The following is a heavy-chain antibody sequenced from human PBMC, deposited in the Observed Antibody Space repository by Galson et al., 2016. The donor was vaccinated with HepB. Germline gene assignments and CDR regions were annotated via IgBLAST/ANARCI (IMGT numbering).Heavy chain of an antibody. CDR1: GFTVSSNY. CDR3: ARNTKWFGEFLLDY. J-gene: IGHJ4*02. D-gene: IGHD3-10*01. CDR2: IFTGGST. V-gene: IGHV3-53*01. Sequence: SLRLSCAASGFTVSSNYMSWVRQAPGKGLEWVSLIFTGGSTDYADSVKGRFTISRDNSKNTLYLQMNSLRAEDTAVYYCARNTKWFGEFLLDYWGQGTLVTVSS.